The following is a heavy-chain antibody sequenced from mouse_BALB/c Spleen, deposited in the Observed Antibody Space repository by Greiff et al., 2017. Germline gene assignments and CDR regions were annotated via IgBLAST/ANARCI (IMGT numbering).Heavy chain of an antibody. CDR1: GFNIKDYY. V-gene: IGHV14-1*02. CDR2: IDPENGNT. CDR3: AATVPRYFDV. D-gene: IGHD1-1*01. Sequence: VQLQQSGAELVRPGALVKLSCKASGFNIKDYYMHWVKQRPEQGLEWIGWIDPENGNTIYDPKFQGKASITADTSSNTAYLQLSSLTSEDTAVYYCAATVPRYFDVWGAGTTVTVSS. J-gene: IGHJ1*01.